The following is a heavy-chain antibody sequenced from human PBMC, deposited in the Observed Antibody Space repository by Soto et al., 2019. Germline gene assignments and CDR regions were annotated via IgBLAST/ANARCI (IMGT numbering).Heavy chain of an antibody. Sequence: SVEVCWKASGYTINSYAMHWVRQSHGQRLEWMGWINAGNGNTKYPQKFQGRVTITRDTSASTAYMELSSLRSEDTAVYYCARAQPWRTYYDFWSGYPIDYWGQGTLVTVSS. CDR3: ARAQPWRTYYDFWSGYPIDY. J-gene: IGHJ4*02. CDR1: GYTINSYA. D-gene: IGHD3-3*01. V-gene: IGHV1-3*01. CDR2: INAGNGNT.